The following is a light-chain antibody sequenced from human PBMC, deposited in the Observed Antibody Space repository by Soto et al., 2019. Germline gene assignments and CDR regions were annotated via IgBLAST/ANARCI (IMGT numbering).Light chain of an antibody. Sequence: QSVLTQPASVSGSPGQSITISCSGTGSDIGSYNYVAWYQQFPGKTPNNLIYGVSNRPSWVSSRFYGSKSGNTASLTISGLQAEYEADYYGISYTGSSTAYVFGSGTKVTVL. CDR2: GVS. V-gene: IGLV2-14*01. J-gene: IGLJ1*01. CDR1: GSDIGSYNY. CDR3: ISYTGSSTAYV.